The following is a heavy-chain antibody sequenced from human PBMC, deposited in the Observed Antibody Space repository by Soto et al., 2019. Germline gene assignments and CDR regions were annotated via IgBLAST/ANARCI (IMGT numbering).Heavy chain of an antibody. CDR3: AKECGGTCLDAFDV. CDR2: VHHTGNT. V-gene: IGHV4-30-2*01. CDR1: GGSITIGGFS. D-gene: IGHD2-15*01. Sequence: QVQLKESGSGLVKPAQTLSLTCAVSGGSITIGGFSWSWIRQPPGKGLEWIGYVHHTGNTDYHPSLGSRVTISLDRYRNLFSLNLTSVTAADTATYCWAKECGGTCLDAFDVWGPGTTVIVSS. J-gene: IGHJ3*01.